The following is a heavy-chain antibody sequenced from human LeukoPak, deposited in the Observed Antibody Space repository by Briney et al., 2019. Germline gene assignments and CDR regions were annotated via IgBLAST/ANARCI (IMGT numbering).Heavy chain of an antibody. J-gene: IGHJ4*02. V-gene: IGHV3-23*01. D-gene: IGHD3-22*01. CDR2: ISGSGGST. Sequence: GGSLRLSCAASGFTFSSYAMSWVRQAPGKGLEWVSAISGSGGSTYYADSVKGRFTISRDNSKNTLYLQMNSLRAEDTAVYYCARDLTDDSSGYYYNWGQGTLVTVSS. CDR3: ARDLTDDSSGYYYN. CDR1: GFTFSSYA.